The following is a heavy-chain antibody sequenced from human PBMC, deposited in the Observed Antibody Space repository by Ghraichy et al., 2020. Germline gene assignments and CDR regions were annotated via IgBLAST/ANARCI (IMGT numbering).Heavy chain of an antibody. D-gene: IGHD1-26*01. Sequence: RLSCVGSEFSFNKFWMSWVRQAPGKGLEWVASIKQGGGEKHYADSLKGRIAISRDNTQNSLFLQLDSLRVDDTAVYYCARARGGWCTTTNCFAEYAEYWGEGTLVTVSS. V-gene: IGHV3-7*01. CDR2: IKQGGGEK. CDR3: ARARGGWCTTTNCFAEYAEY. CDR1: EFSFNKFW. J-gene: IGHJ4*02.